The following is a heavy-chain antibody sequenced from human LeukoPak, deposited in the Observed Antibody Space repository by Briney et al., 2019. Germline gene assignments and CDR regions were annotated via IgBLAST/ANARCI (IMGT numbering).Heavy chain of an antibody. CDR2: IYYSGST. CDR3: ARDGPYSSSWYSYYYYMDV. J-gene: IGHJ6*03. V-gene: IGHV4-39*07. CDR1: GGSISSSSYY. D-gene: IGHD6-13*01. Sequence: RASETLSLTCTVSGGSISSSSYYWGWIRQPPGKGLEWIGSIYYSGSTYYNPSLKSRVTISVDTSKNQFSLKLSSVTAADTAVYYCARDGPYSSSWYSYYYYMDVWGKGTTVTVSS.